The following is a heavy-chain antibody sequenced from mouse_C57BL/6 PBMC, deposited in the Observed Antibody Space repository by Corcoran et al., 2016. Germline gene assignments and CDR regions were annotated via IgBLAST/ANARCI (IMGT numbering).Heavy chain of an antibody. V-gene: IGHV1-85*01. Sequence: QIQLQQSGPELVKPGASVKLSCKASGYTFTDYYINWVKQRPGQGLEWIGWIYPGGGSTKYNEKFKGKATLTVDTSSSTADMELHSLTSDDSAVYYCSRNAGYYYAMDYWGQGTSVTVSS. CDR1: GYTFTDYY. CDR3: SRNAGYYYAMDY. J-gene: IGHJ4*01. D-gene: IGHD2-14*01. CDR2: IYPGGGST.